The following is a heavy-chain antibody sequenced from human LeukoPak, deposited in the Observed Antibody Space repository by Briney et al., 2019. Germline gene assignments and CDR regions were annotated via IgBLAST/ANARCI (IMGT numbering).Heavy chain of an antibody. CDR3: ASLIASRADDY. Sequence: PGGSLRLSCVASGFTFSSYWMHWVRQAPGKGLVWVSRINPDGSSTSYADSVKGRFTSSRGNAKNTLYLQMNSLRAEDTAVYYCASLIASRADDYWSQGTLVTVSS. CDR2: INPDGSST. D-gene: IGHD2/OR15-2a*01. V-gene: IGHV3-74*01. J-gene: IGHJ4*02. CDR1: GFTFSSYW.